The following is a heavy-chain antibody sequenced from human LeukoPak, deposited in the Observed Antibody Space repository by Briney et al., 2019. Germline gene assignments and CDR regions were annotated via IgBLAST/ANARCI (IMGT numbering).Heavy chain of an antibody. Sequence: ASVTVSYKASGYTFTIYGISWVRQAPGQGREWMGWISAYNGNTNYAQKLQGRVTMTTDTSTSTAYMELRSLRSEDTAVFYCARGRVITFGGLIVSYYFDSWGQGTLVTVSS. J-gene: IGHJ4*02. CDR2: ISAYNGNT. CDR1: GYTFTIYG. D-gene: IGHD3-16*02. CDR3: ARGRVITFGGLIVSYYFDS. V-gene: IGHV1-18*01.